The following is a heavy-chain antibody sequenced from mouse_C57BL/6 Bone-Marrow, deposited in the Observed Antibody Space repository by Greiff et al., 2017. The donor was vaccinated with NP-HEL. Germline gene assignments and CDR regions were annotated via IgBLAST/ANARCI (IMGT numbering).Heavy chain of an antibody. CDR1: GFTFSSYG. Sequence: EVQGVESGGDLVKPGGSLKLSCAASGFTFSSYGMSWVRQTPDKRLEWVATISSGGSYTYYPDSVKGRFTISRDNAKNTLYLQMSSLKSEDTAMYYCARLGRAYWGQGTLVTVSA. CDR2: ISSGGSYT. CDR3: ARLGRAY. D-gene: IGHD4-1*01. V-gene: IGHV5-6*01. J-gene: IGHJ3*01.